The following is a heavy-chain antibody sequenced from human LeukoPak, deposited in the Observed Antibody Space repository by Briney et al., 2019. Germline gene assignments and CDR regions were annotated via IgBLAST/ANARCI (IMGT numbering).Heavy chain of an antibody. Sequence: ASVKVSCKASGYTFTGYYMHCVRQAPGQGLEWMGRINPNSGGTNYTQNFQCMVAMTRERSISTAYMELSRLRSDDTGVYYCARDPHASRRAVAGRDFDYWGQGTLVTVSS. D-gene: IGHD6-19*01. CDR1: GYTFTGYY. V-gene: IGHV1-2*05. CDR2: INPNSGGT. J-gene: IGHJ4*02. CDR3: ARDPHASRRAVAGRDFDY.